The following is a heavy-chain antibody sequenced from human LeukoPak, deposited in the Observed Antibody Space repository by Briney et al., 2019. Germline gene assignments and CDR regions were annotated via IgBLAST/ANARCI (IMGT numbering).Heavy chain of an antibody. CDR1: GGSISSYY. CDR2: IYYSGST. J-gene: IGHJ6*02. V-gene: IGHV4-59*01. Sequence: NTSETLSLTCTVSGGSISSYYWSWIRQPPGKGLEWIGYIYYSGSTNYNPSLKSRVTISVDTSKNQFSLKLSSVTAADTAVYYCAREGFPFRGQYYYYGMDVWGQGTTVTVSS. CDR3: AREGFPFRGQYYYYGMDV.